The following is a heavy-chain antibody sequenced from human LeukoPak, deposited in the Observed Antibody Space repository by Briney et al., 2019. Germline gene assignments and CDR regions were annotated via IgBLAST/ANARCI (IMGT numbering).Heavy chain of an antibody. D-gene: IGHD6-6*01. J-gene: IGHJ5*02. CDR1: GYTFTSYD. Sequence: GASVKVSCKASGYTFTSYDINWVRQATGQGLEWMGWMNPNSGNTGYAQKFQGRVTMTRSTSISTAYMELSSLRSEDTAVYYCARRASIAARASGSIDPWGQGTLVTVSS. CDR3: ARRASIAARASGSIDP. V-gene: IGHV1-8*01. CDR2: MNPNSGNT.